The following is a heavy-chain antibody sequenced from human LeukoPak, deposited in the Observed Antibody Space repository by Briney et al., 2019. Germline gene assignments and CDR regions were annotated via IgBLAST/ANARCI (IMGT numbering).Heavy chain of an antibody. J-gene: IGHJ5*02. D-gene: IGHD3-10*01. CDR2: IGGSSGKT. CDR3: AKQPYQYVSGSPSWFDP. V-gene: IGHV3-23*01. CDR1: GFTFSGYA. Sequence: GGSLRLSCAASGFTFSGYAMSWVRQAPGKGLEWVSGIGGSSGKTFYADSVKGRFTISRDNSKNTLYLQMNTLRAEDTAVYFCAKQPYQYVSGSPSWFDPWGQGTLVTVSS.